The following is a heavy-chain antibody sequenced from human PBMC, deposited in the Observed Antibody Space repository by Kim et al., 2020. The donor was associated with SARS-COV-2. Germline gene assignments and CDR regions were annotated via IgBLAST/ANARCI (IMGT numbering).Heavy chain of an antibody. V-gene: IGHV3-23*01. J-gene: IGHJ4*02. CDR2: ISLTGSKT. Sequence: GGSLRLSCSASGFTFNNYAMSWVRQAPGKGLEWVAGISLTGSKTYYAEGVKGRFTISRDNSKNTLYLQLNSLRAEDTAVYFCAKDNLGDYGCSGHWGQGILVTVSS. CDR3: AKDNLGDYGCSGH. CDR1: GFTFNNYA. D-gene: IGHD4-17*01.